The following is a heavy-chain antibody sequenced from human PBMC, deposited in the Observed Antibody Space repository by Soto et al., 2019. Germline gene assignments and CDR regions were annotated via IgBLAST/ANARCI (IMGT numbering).Heavy chain of an antibody. CDR2: VYHTGRT. D-gene: IGHD3-3*01. CDR1: GGSFKRGSYS. Sequence: QVQLQESGPGLVKPSETLSLTCTVSGGSFKRGSYSWSWIRQPPGKGVEWIGYVYHTGRTSYHPSPKGRVSISMDTSKNQFSLNLDSVTAADTAVYFCARDFAYFDSWGQGTLVTVSS. CDR3: ARDFAYFDS. J-gene: IGHJ4*02. V-gene: IGHV4-61*01.